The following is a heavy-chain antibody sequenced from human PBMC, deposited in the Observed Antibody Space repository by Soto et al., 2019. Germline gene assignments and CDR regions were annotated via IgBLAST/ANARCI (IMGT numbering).Heavy chain of an antibody. CDR1: GFTFRNFW. J-gene: IGHJ6*02. V-gene: IGHV3-74*01. D-gene: IGHD2-21*01. CDR2: FNSDGGST. Sequence: GGSLRLSCVASGFTFRNFWMHWVRQAPGKGLVWVSGFNSDGGSTSYADSVKGRFTISRDNARNTLSLQMNSLRADDTAVYYCARLSGDHSAFFSYGMDAWGQGTPVTVSS. CDR3: ARLSGDHSAFFSYGMDA.